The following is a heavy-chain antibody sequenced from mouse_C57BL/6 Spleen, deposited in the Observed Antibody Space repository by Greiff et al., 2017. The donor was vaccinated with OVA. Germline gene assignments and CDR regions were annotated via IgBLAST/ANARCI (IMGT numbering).Heavy chain of an antibody. J-gene: IGHJ4*01. CDR1: GFSLTSYG. D-gene: IGHD1-1*01. Sequence: VKLVESGPGLVAPSQSLSITCTVSGFSLTSYGVHWVRQPPGKGLEWLVVIWSDGSTTYNSALKSRLSISKDNSKSQVFLKMNSLQTDDTAMYYCARGYGSSYGAMDYWGQGTSVTVSS. CDR3: ARGYGSSYGAMDY. V-gene: IGHV2-6*03. CDR2: IWSDGST.